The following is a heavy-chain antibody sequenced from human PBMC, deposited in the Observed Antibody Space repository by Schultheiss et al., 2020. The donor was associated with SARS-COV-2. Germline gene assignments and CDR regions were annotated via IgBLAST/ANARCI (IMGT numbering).Heavy chain of an antibody. CDR3: ARDRWTLWSGGSDYYYGLDV. Sequence: ASVKVSCKASGYTFTGYYMHWVRQAPGQGLEWMGRINPNSGSTNYAQKFQGRVTMTRDTSISTAYMELSSLRSEDMAVYYCARDRWTLWSGGSDYYYGLDVWGQGTTVTVSS. CDR2: INPNSGST. V-gene: IGHV1-2*06. J-gene: IGHJ6*02. CDR1: GYTFTGYY. D-gene: IGHD3-10*01.